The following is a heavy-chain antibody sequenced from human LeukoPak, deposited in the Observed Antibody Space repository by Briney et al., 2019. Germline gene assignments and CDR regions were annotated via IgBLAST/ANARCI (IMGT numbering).Heavy chain of an antibody. Sequence: ASVKVSCKASGYTFTSYDINWVRQATGQGLEWMGWMNPNSGNTGYAQKFQGRVTMTRNTSISTAYMELSSLRSEDTAVYYCAREAGMARGGLNWFDPWGQGTLVTVSS. J-gene: IGHJ5*02. D-gene: IGHD3-10*01. CDR1: GYTFTSYD. V-gene: IGHV1-8*01. CDR3: AREAGMARGGLNWFDP. CDR2: MNPNSGNT.